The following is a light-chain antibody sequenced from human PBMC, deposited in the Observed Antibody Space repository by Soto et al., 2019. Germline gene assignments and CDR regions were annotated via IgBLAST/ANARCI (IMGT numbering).Light chain of an antibody. J-gene: IGLJ3*02. CDR3: CSDAGNWV. CDR1: TSEIADYNF. CDR2: DVD. Sequence: QAVLTQPRSVSGSPGQSVTISCTGTTSEIADYNFVSWYQQHPGKAPKLIIFDVDKRPSGVPDRFSGSKPGNTAFLTISGLQADDEADYYCCSDAGNWVFGGGTKLTVL. V-gene: IGLV2-11*01.